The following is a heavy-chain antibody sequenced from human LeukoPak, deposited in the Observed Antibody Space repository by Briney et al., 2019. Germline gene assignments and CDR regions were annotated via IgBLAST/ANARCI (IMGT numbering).Heavy chain of an antibody. CDR3: ARGRQLNS. Sequence: SQTLSLTCTVSGGSLSSGDYYWRWIRQPPGKGLEWIGYIYYSGNTYYNPSLKSRVTISVDTSKNQFSLKLSSVTAADTAVYYCARGRQLNSWGQGSLVTVSS. D-gene: IGHD1-1*01. CDR2: IYYSGNT. J-gene: IGHJ4*02. V-gene: IGHV4-30-4*01. CDR1: GGSLSSGDYY.